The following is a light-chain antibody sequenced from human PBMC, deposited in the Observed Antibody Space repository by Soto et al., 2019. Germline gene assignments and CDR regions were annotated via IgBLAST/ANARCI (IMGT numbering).Light chain of an antibody. CDR2: SAS. J-gene: IGKJ2*01. V-gene: IGKV3-15*01. Sequence: EIVMTQSPATLSVAPGERATLSCSASQSISSELAWYQQKPGQPPRLLIYSASTRATGVPARFTGSGSGSEFTLTISGLQSEDFAVYYCQQGHNWPLTFGQGTMMEI. CDR1: QSISSE. CDR3: QQGHNWPLT.